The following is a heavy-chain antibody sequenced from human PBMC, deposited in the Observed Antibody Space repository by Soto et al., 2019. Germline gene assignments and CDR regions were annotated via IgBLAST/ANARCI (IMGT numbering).Heavy chain of an antibody. D-gene: IGHD2-15*01. CDR3: ARVKLEEFDSVVVVAADGILLLLRYGASHSPFDY. V-gene: IGHV3-64*02. Sequence: GGSLRLSCAASGFTFSRYGIHWVRQAPGKGLEYVSRISSNGGCAYYVDSVKGRFTISGDKSKNTLCYQMGSLRAEDMPVYHCARVKLEEFDSVVVVAADGILLLLRYGASHSPFDYWGQGTQVTVSS. CDR1: GFTFSRYG. J-gene: IGHJ4*02. CDR2: ISSNGGCA.